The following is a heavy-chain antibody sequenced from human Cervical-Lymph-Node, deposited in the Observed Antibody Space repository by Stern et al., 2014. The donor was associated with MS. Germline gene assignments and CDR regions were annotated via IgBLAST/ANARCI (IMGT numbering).Heavy chain of an antibody. Sequence: QVQLQESGPGLVKPSGTLSLTCDVSGASISNTNWWGWVRQPPAMGLEWIGEIHHSGTTNFTSSLKSRVTMSVDKSKNQFSLELKSVTAADTAVYFCARVHSGYDWFDYWGQGILVTVSS. D-gene: IGHD5-12*01. CDR1: GASISNTNW. CDR3: ARVHSGYDWFDY. CDR2: IHHSGTT. J-gene: IGHJ4*02. V-gene: IGHV4-4*02.